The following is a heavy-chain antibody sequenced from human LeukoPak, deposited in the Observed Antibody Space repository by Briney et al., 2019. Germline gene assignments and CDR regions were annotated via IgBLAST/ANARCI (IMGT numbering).Heavy chain of an antibody. D-gene: IGHD3-10*01. Sequence: ASVKVSCKASGYTFTGYYMHWVRQAPGQGLEWMGWINPNSGGTNYAQKFQGRVTMTRDTSISTAYMELSRLRSDDTAVYYCARAGRYYYGSGSYRRGDWFDPWGQGTLVTVSS. V-gene: IGHV1-2*02. CDR1: GYTFTGYY. J-gene: IGHJ5*02. CDR2: INPNSGGT. CDR3: ARAGRYYYGSGSYRRGDWFDP.